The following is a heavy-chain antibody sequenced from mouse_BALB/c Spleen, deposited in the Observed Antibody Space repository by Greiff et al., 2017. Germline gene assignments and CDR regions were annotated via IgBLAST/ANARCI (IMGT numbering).Heavy chain of an antibody. J-gene: IGHJ3*01. Sequence: EVQRVESGPGLVKPSQSLSLTCSVTGYSITSGYYWNWIRQFPGNKLEWMGYISYDGSNNYNPSLKNRISITRDTSKNQFFLKLNSVTTEDTATYYCARGNYYGSSYGGFAYWGQGTLVTVSA. CDR3: ARGNYYGSSYGGFAY. D-gene: IGHD1-1*01. V-gene: IGHV3-6*02. CDR2: ISYDGSN. CDR1: GYSITSGYY.